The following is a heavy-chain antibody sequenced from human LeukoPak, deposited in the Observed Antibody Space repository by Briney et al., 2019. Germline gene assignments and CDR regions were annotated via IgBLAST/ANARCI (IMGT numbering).Heavy chain of an antibody. V-gene: IGHV3-23*01. Sequence: GGSLRLSCAASGFTFSNSAMSWVRQAPGKGLEWVSAISGSGDSTCYADSVKGRFTISRDNSKNTLYLQMNSLRAEDTAVYYCAKGPYSSSWYSPFDYWGQGTLVTVSS. D-gene: IGHD6-13*01. CDR3: AKGPYSSSWYSPFDY. CDR1: GFTFSNSA. CDR2: ISGSGDST. J-gene: IGHJ4*02.